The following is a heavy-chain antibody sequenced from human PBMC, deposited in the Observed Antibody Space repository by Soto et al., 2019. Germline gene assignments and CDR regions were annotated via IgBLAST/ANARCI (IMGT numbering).Heavy chain of an antibody. D-gene: IGHD5-18*01. CDR3: AKGHTAMVDSGDY. CDR1: GFTFSSYG. J-gene: IGHJ4*02. CDR2: ISYDGSNK. Sequence: QVQLVESGGGVVQPGRSLRLSCAASGFTFSSYGMHWVRQAPGKGLEWGAVISYDGSNKYYADSVKGRFTISRDNSKNTLYLQMNSLRAEDTAVYYCAKGHTAMVDSGDYWGQGTLVTVSS. V-gene: IGHV3-30*18.